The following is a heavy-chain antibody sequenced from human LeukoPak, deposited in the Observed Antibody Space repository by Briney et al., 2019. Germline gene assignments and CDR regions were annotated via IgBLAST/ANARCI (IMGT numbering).Heavy chain of an antibody. D-gene: IGHD6-19*01. J-gene: IGHJ4*02. Sequence: GGSLRLXCAASGFTFSGSAMHWVRPASGKGLEWLGRIRSKAGSYATAYAESVKGRFTVSRDDSKNTAYLQMNSLKTEDTAVYYCTRSGSGWYYDYWGQGTLVTVSS. CDR2: IRSKAGSYAT. V-gene: IGHV3-73*01. CDR1: GFTFSGSA. CDR3: TRSGSGWYYDY.